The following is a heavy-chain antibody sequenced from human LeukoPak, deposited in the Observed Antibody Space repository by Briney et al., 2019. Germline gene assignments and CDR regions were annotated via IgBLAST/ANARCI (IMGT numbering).Heavy chain of an antibody. CDR2: IYYSGST. CDR1: GASIISSPYF. V-gene: IGHV4-39*07. Sequence: PSETLSLTCTVSGASIISSPYFWGWIRQPPGKNLECIGSIYYSGSTYYNPSLKSRATISFDTSKNQFSLRLSSVTAADTAVYYCATHRPEGSPRDYVRPGHPNWFDPWGQGTLVTVSS. J-gene: IGHJ5*02. CDR3: ATHRPEGSPRDYVRPGHPNWFDP. D-gene: IGHD4-17*01.